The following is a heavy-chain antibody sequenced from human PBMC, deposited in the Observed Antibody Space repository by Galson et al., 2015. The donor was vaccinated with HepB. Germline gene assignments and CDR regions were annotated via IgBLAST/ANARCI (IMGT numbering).Heavy chain of an antibody. Sequence: SLRLSCAASGFSFSSYGMHWVRQAPGKGLEWVAVISYEGSKEYHADSVKGRFSISRDNSRNTLHLQMNSLRVEDTAVYYCAKGSGSYVEGWFDPWGQGTLVTVSS. V-gene: IGHV3-30*18. CDR3: AKGSGSYVEGWFDP. J-gene: IGHJ5*02. CDR2: ISYEGSKE. CDR1: GFSFSSYG. D-gene: IGHD1-26*01.